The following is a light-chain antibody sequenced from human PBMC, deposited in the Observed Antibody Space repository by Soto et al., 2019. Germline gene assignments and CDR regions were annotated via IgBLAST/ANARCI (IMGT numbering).Light chain of an antibody. Sequence: EKVMTQSPATLSVSPGERATPSCRASQSVSSNLAWYQQKPGQAPRLIIFGASTRATGFPARFSGSGSGTDFTLTTSRLEPEDFAVYYCQQYGFSPVTFGGGTKVDIK. CDR3: QQYGFSPVT. CDR2: GAS. J-gene: IGKJ4*01. CDR1: QSVSSN. V-gene: IGKV3-15*01.